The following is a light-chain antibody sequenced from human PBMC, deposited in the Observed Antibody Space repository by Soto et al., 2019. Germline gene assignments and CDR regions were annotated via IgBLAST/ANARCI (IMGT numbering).Light chain of an antibody. Sequence: QSALTQPASVSGSPGQSITISCTGTSSDVGGYNYVSWYQQHPGKAPKLMIYEVSNRPSGVSDRFSGSKSGNTASLTISGLQDEDEADYYCTSKTSRSYVVFGGGTKLTVL. CDR3: TSKTSRSYVV. V-gene: IGLV2-14*01. CDR2: EVS. J-gene: IGLJ2*01. CDR1: SSDVGGYNY.